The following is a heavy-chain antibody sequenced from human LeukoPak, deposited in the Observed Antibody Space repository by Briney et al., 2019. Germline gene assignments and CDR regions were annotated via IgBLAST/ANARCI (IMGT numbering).Heavy chain of an antibody. J-gene: IGHJ4*02. CDR3: AHSGYYRSPLDY. Sequence: ASVKASCKASGYTFTGYYMHWVRQAPGQGLEWMGWINPNSGGTNYAQKFQGRVTMTRDTSISTAYMELSRLRSDDTAVYYCAHSGYYRSPLDYWGQGTLVTVSS. V-gene: IGHV1-2*02. CDR1: GYTFTGYY. D-gene: IGHD3-9*01. CDR2: INPNSGGT.